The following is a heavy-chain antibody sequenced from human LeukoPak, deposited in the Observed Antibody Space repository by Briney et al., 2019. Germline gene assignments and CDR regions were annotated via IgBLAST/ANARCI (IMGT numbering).Heavy chain of an antibody. V-gene: IGHV3-30*04. CDR2: ISYDGSNK. J-gene: IGHJ6*03. D-gene: IGHD3-3*01. Sequence: GGSLGLSCVASGFTFSSYVMHWVRQAPGKGLEWVAVISYDGSNKYYADSVRGRFTISRDNSKNTLYLQMNSLRAEDTAVYYCARSGVTIFGVFNLVGVRNCYMDVWGKGTTVTVSS. CDR1: GFTFSSYV. CDR3: ARSGVTIFGVFNLVGVRNCYMDV.